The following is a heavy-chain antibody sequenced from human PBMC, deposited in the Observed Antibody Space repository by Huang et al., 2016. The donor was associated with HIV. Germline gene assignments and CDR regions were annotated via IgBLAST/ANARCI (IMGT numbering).Heavy chain of an antibody. CDR1: GGSITSSNHY. CDR3: ASGEYGKNAYDI. V-gene: IGHV4-39*01. D-gene: IGHD2-2*01. Sequence: QLHLQQSGPGLVRPSETLSLICTVSGGSITSSNHYWGWIRQTPGKGLGWIGNFYYSGDSYYTPSLKNRASISIDTSKSQFSLRLSSVIATDTAVYYCASGEYGKNAYDIWGQGTVVTVSA. J-gene: IGHJ3*02. CDR2: FYYSGDS.